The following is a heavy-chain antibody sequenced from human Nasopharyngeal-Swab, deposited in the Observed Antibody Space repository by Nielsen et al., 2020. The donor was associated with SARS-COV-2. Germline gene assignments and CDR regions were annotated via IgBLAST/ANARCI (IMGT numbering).Heavy chain of an antibody. D-gene: IGHD5-24*01. CDR3: AGGRDGYTNYYYYYGMDV. CDR2: IYYSGRT. J-gene: IGHJ6*02. Sequence: WIRRPPGEGLEWIGYIYYSGRTNYNPSFKSRVTISVDTSKNQFSLKLISVTTADTAVYYCAGGRDGYTNYYYYYGMDVWGQGTTVTVSS. V-gene: IGHV4-59*01.